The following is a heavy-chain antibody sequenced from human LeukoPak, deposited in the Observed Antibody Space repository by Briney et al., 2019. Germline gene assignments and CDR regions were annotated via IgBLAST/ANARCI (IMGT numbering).Heavy chain of an antibody. J-gene: IGHJ5*02. V-gene: IGHV1-46*01. Sequence: ASVKVSCKASGYTFTSYYMHWVRQAPGQGLEWMGIINPSGGSTSYAQKFQGRVTMTRNTSISTAYMELSSLRSEDTAVYYCARGRSDILTGYYNRFDPWGQGTLVTVSS. CDR2: INPSGGST. CDR1: GYTFTSYY. CDR3: ARGRSDILTGYYNRFDP. D-gene: IGHD3-9*01.